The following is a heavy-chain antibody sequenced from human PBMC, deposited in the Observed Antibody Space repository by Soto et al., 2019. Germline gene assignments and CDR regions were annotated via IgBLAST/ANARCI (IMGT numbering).Heavy chain of an antibody. CDR2: IKQDGSEK. V-gene: IGHV3-7*03. CDR3: VRGPDYWYGDYYFDY. J-gene: IGHJ4*02. CDR1: GFAFSSCW. Sequence: PGGSLRLSCAISGFAFSSCWMSWVRQAPGKGLEWVANIKQDGSEKYYVDSVKGRFTISRDNAKKSLYRQMNSLRAEDTALYYCVRGPDYWYGDYYFDYWGRGSLVTVSS. D-gene: IGHD4-17*01.